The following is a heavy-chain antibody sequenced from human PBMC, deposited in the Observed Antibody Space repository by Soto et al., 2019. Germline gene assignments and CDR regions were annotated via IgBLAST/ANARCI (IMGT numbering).Heavy chain of an antibody. J-gene: IGHJ6*02. Sequence: QVQLVESGGGVVQPGRSLRLSCAASGFTFSSYGMHWVRQAPGKGLEWVAVIWYDGSNKYYADSVKGRFTISRDNSKNXXYXQTXSLRAEDTAVYYCARDRGYCISTSCYEGYYYGMDVWGQGTTVTVSS. CDR2: IWYDGSNK. D-gene: IGHD2-2*01. CDR3: ARDRGYCISTSCYEGYYYGMDV. CDR1: GFTFSSYG. V-gene: IGHV3-33*01.